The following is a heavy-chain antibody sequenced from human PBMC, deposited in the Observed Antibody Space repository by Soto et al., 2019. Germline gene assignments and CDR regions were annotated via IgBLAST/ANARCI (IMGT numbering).Heavy chain of an antibody. CDR3: ARDSMELRVYYHYGMDV. D-gene: IGHD1-7*01. CDR1: GFTFSSYA. Sequence: QVQLVESGGGVVQPGRSLRLSCAASGFTFSSYAMHWVRQAPGKGLEWVTVMSHDGTNRYYADSVKGRFTISRDNSKNTLYLQMNSLRAEDTSVYYCARDSMELRVYYHYGMDVWGQGTTVTVSS. V-gene: IGHV3-30-3*01. J-gene: IGHJ6*02. CDR2: MSHDGTNR.